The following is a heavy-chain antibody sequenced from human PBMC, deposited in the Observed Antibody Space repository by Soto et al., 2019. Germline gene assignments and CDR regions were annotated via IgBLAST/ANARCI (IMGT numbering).Heavy chain of an antibody. CDR1: GGSISTGGYY. J-gene: IGHJ4*02. Sequence: QVQLQESGPGLVKPSQTLSLTCTVSGGSISTGGYYWTWIRQHPGKGLEWIGYIYYSGSTYYNPSLKSRVTISVDTSKIQFSLKLSSVTAADTAVYYCARGLSVTLFANWGKGTLVTVSS. V-gene: IGHV4-31*03. D-gene: IGHD4-17*01. CDR3: ARGLSVTLFAN. CDR2: IYYSGST.